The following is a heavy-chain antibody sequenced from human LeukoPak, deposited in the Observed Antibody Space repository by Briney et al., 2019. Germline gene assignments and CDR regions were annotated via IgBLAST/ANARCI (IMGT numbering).Heavy chain of an antibody. CDR1: GFTFSSYA. Sequence: PGGSLRLSCSASGFTFSSYAMLWVRQAPGKGLEYVSAIFSNGGGTYYADSVKGRFTISRDNSKNTLYLQMSSLRTEDTAVYYCVKRSGSYWNYFEPWGQGTLVTVSS. CDR2: IFSNGGGT. D-gene: IGHD1-26*01. J-gene: IGHJ4*02. V-gene: IGHV3-64D*06. CDR3: VKRSGSYWNYFEP.